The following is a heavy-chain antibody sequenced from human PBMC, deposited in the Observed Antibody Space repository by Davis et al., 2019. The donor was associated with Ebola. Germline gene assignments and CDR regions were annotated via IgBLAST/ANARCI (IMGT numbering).Heavy chain of an antibody. CDR3: TSDYHVY. CDR1: GGSFSGYY. J-gene: IGHJ4*02. V-gene: IGHV4-34*01. CDR2: INHGGST. Sequence: SETLSLTCAVYGGSFSGYYWSWIRQPPGKGLEWIGEINHGGSTNHNPSLKSRVTISVDTSKNQFSLKLSSVTAADTAVYYCTSDYHVYWGQGTLVTVSS.